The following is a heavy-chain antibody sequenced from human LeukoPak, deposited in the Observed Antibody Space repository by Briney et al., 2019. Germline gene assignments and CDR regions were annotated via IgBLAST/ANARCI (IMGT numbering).Heavy chain of an antibody. CDR2: ISGSADIT. Sequence: GGSLRLSCAASGFIFSSYGMNWVRRAPGKGLEWVSGISGSADITYYADSVKGRFTISRDNSKNTLYLQMNSLRAEDTAVYYCARADVLTGRDYWGQGTLVTVSS. J-gene: IGHJ4*02. D-gene: IGHD3-9*01. V-gene: IGHV3-23*01. CDR3: ARADVLTGRDY. CDR1: GFIFSSYG.